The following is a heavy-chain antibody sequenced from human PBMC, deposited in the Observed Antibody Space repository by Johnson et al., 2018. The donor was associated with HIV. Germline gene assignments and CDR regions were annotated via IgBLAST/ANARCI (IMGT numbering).Heavy chain of an antibody. CDR3: ARGGRIAARPGAFDI. J-gene: IGHJ3*02. D-gene: IGHD6-6*01. CDR2: ISVSGGAT. Sequence: VQLVESGGGVVQPGRSLRLSCAASGFTFSSYAMSWVRQAPGKGLEWVSSISVSGGATYYADYVKGRFTISRDNSKNTLYLQMNSLRVEDTAIYYWARGGRIAARPGAFDIWGQGTMVTVSS. V-gene: IGHV3-23*04. CDR1: GFTFSSYA.